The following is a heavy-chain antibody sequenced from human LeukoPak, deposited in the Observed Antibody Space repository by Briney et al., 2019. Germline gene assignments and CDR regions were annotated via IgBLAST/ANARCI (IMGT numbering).Heavy chain of an antibody. CDR2: VSDSSRYI. CDR3: ARYGIVGATYFDY. D-gene: IGHD1-26*01. J-gene: IGHJ4*02. CDR1: GFTFSSYS. Sequence: GGSLRLSCAASGFTFSSYSMNWVRQAPGKGLEWVASVSDSSRYIHYADSMKGRFSISRDNAKNSLYLQMNNLRAEDTAMYYCARYGIVGATYFDYWGQGTLVTVSS. V-gene: IGHV3-21*01.